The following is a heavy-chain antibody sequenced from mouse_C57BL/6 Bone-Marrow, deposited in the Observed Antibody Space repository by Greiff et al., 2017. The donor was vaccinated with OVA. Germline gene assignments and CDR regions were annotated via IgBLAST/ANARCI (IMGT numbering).Heavy chain of an antibody. V-gene: IGHV7-1*01. J-gene: IGHJ1*03. Sequence: DVMLVESGGGLVQSGRSLRLSCATSGFTFSDFYMEWVRQAPGKGLEWIAASRNKANDYTTEYSASVKGRFIVSRDTSQSILYLQMNALRAEDTAIYYCARARSYGYFDVWGTGTTVTVSS. CDR1: GFTFSDFY. CDR2: SRNKANDYTT. CDR3: ARARSYGYFDV.